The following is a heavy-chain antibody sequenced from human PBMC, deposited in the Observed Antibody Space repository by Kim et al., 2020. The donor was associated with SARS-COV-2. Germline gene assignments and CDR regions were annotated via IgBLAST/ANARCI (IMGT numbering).Heavy chain of an antibody. J-gene: IGHJ4*02. CDR3: ARDNRDY. CDR2: ISTYNGDT. Sequence: ASVKVSCKASGYPFTTYGIFWVRQAPGQGLEWMGWISTYNGDTNSARKLQGRVTMTTDTSTSTVYMELRSLRSDDTAVYYCARDNRDYWGQGTLVTVSS. V-gene: IGHV1-18*01. CDR1: GYPFTTYG.